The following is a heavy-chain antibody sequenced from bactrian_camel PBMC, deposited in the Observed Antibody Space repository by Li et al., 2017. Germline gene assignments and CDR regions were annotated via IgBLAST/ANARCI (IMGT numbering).Heavy chain of an antibody. Sequence: HVQLVESGGGSVQAGGSLRLSCVASGSTYNTYCMGWFRQAPGKEREGVASIDSYGSATYASSVKGRFTTSRDNDKNTLYLQMNSLKPEDTAMYYCATDAGRPKAGMVTTCSGGSLARTGNHGQGTQVTVS. V-gene: IGHV3S53*01. CDR2: IDSYGSA. J-gene: IGHJ4*01. CDR1: GSTYNTYC. D-gene: IGHD2*01.